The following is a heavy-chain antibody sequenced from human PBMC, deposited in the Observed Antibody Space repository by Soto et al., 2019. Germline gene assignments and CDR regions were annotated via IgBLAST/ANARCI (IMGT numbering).Heavy chain of an antibody. D-gene: IGHD3-16*02. CDR3: AREAIMITSGGVIAPPDY. Sequence: QVQLVQSGAEVKKPGASVKVSCKASGYTFTSYGISWVRQAPGQGLEWMGWISAYNGNTNYAQKPQGRVTMNTDTSTSTAYMQLRSLRSDDTAVYYCAREAIMITSGGVIAPPDYWGQGTLVTVSS. CDR2: ISAYNGNT. CDR1: GYTFTSYG. J-gene: IGHJ4*02. V-gene: IGHV1-18*01.